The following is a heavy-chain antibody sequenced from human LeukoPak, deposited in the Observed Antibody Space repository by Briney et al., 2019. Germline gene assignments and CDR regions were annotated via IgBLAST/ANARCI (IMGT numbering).Heavy chain of an antibody. V-gene: IGHV3-33*08. CDR2: IWYDGSNK. D-gene: IGHD4-17*01. CDR1: GFTFSSYG. CDR3: ARGAYGDYFDY. Sequence: GGSLRLSCAASGFTFSSYGMHWVRQAPGKGLEWVAVIWYDGSNKYYADSVKGRFTISRDNSKNTLYLQMNSLRAEDTAVYYCARGAYGDYFDYWGQGTLVTVSS. J-gene: IGHJ4*02.